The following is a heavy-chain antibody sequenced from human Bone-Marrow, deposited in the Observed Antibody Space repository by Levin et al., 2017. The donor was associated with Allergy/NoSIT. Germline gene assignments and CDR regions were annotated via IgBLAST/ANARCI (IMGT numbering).Heavy chain of an antibody. CDR1: GFTFSSYS. Sequence: GGSLRLSCTASGFTFSSYSMNWVRQAPGKGLEWVSSISTSSTYIYYADSVKGRFTISRDNAKKSLYLQMNSLRAEDTAVYYCTRDHTYGGNSGDYWGQGTLVTVSS. J-gene: IGHJ4*02. CDR2: ISTSSTYI. V-gene: IGHV3-21*01. CDR3: TRDHTYGGNSGDY. D-gene: IGHD4-23*01.